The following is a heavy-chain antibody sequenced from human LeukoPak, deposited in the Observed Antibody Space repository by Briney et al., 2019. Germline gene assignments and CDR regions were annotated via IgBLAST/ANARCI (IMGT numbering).Heavy chain of an antibody. CDR3: AKDLYYYDSALDY. J-gene: IGHJ4*02. D-gene: IGHD3-22*01. CDR1: GFTFDDYA. Sequence: GGSLRLSCAASGFTFDDYAMHWVRQAPGKGLEWVSGISWNSGSIGYADSVKGRFTISRDNAKNSLYLQMNSLRAEDMALYYCAKDLYYYDSALDYWGQGTLVTVSS. CDR2: ISWNSGSI. V-gene: IGHV3-9*03.